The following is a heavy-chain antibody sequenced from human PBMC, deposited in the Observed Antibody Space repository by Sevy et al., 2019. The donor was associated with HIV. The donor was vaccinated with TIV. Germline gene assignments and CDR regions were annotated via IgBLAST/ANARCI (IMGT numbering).Heavy chain of an antibody. V-gene: IGHV3-53*01. D-gene: IGHD6-6*01. CDR3: VGADRPNQGDF. CDR2: IYSDGTT. J-gene: IGHJ4*02. Sequence: GGCLRLSCAASGFTVSRNFMSWIRQAPGKGLEWVSIIYSDGTTFYADSVKGRFTISRDNSRNTLYLQMNTLRADDTAVYYCVGADRPNQGDFWGQGTLVTVSS. CDR1: GFTVSRNF.